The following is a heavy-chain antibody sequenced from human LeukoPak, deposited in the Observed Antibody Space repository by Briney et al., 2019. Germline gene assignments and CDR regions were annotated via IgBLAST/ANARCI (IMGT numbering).Heavy chain of an antibody. CDR1: GFTFSDYY. D-gene: IGHD4/OR15-4a*01. CDR2: ISSSSSYT. V-gene: IGHV3-11*03. CDR3: ASSGMVTTTNVFDI. J-gene: IGHJ3*02. Sequence: GGSLRLSCAASGFTFSDYYMSWIRQAPGKGLEWVSYISSSSSYTNYADSVKGRFTISRDNAKNSLYLQMNSLRAEDTAVYYCASSGMVTTTNVFDIWGQGTMVTVSS.